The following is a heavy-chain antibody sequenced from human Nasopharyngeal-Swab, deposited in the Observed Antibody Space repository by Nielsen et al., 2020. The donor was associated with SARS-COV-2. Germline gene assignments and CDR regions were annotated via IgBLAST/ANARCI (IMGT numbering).Heavy chain of an antibody. CDR2: IRSKAYGGTT. V-gene: IGHV3-49*03. CDR1: EFTFGDYA. J-gene: IGHJ4*02. Sequence: GGSLRISCTASEFTFGDYAMSWFRQAPGKGLERVGFIRSKAYGGTTEYAASVKGRFTISRDDSKSIAYLQMNSLKTEDTAVYYCTREQPDYYDSSGYYPIPFDSWGQGTLVTVSS. D-gene: IGHD3-22*01. CDR3: TREQPDYYDSSGYYPIPFDS.